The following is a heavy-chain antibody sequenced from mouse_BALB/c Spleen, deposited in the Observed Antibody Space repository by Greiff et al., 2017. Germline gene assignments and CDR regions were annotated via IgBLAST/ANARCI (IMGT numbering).Heavy chain of an antibody. V-gene: IGHV2-9*02. D-gene: IGHD1-1*01. J-gene: IGHJ4*01. CDR3: AREILNAMDY. Sequence: VQLQRSGPGLVAPSQSLSITCTVSGFSLTSYGVHWVRQPPGKGLEWLGVIWAGGSTNYNSALMSRLSISKDNSKSQVFLKMNSLQTDDTAMYYCAREILNAMDYWGQGTSVTVSS. CDR2: IWAGGST. CDR1: GFSLTSYG.